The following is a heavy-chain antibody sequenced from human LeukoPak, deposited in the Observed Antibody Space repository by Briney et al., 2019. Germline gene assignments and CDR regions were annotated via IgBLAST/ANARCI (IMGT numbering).Heavy chain of an antibody. D-gene: IGHD4-17*01. Sequence: HPGGSLRLSCAASGFTFSSYAMSWVRQAPGKGLEWVSTISGSGGSTFYADSVKGRFSISRDNSKNTLFLQMNSLRAEDTAVYYCAKGVSRATVTPTGGYWGQGSLVTVSS. J-gene: IGHJ4*02. CDR2: ISGSGGST. CDR3: AKGVSRATVTPTGGY. CDR1: GFTFSSYA. V-gene: IGHV3-23*01.